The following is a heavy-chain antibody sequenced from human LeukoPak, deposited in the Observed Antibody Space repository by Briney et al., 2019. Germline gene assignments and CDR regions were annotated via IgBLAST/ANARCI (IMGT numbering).Heavy chain of an antibody. CDR3: TTDGVGVEGATYDN. D-gene: IGHD1-26*01. V-gene: IGHV3-15*01. CDR2: IKAKAHGGAI. Sequence: GGSLRLSCAGSGFTFSSFWMSWVRQAPGKGLEWVGRIKAKAHGGAIEYAAPVKGRFTISRDDSKNTLYLQMNSLKTEDTAVYYCTTDGVGVEGATYDNWGQGTLVSVSS. CDR1: GFTFSSFW. J-gene: IGHJ4*02.